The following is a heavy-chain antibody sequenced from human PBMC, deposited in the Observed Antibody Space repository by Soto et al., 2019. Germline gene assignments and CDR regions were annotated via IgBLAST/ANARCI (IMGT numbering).Heavy chain of an antibody. CDR2: INPSSGST. D-gene: IGHD2-21*02. Sequence: QVQLVQSGAEVKKPGASVKVSCKASGYTFSTYYMHWVRQAPGQGLEWMGIINPSSGSTNYAQMFKGRVTLTRDTCTSTVYMDLSSLRSEDTAVYYCARLYRAYCGGDCYSGFDYWGQGTLVTISS. CDR1: GYTFSTYY. J-gene: IGHJ4*02. CDR3: ARLYRAYCGGDCYSGFDY. V-gene: IGHV1-46*01.